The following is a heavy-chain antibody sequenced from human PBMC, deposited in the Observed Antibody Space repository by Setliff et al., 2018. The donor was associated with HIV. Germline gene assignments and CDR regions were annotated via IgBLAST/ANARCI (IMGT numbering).Heavy chain of an antibody. CDR1: GGSSIANTFA. Sequence: SETLSLTCSVSGGSSIANTFASTWVRQSPGKGLEYIGDVSYSGATMYTNYNPSLESRVTVSEDTSRHQFSLKLTSVTADDTGIYYCARGPPFAYWGQGLLVTVSS. V-gene: IGHV4-39*07. CDR2: VSYSGAT. J-gene: IGHJ4*02. CDR3: ARGPPFAY.